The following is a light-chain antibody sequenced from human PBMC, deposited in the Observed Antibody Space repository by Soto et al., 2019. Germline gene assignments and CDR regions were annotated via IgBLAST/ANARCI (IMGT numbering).Light chain of an antibody. Sequence: DIQMTQSPSTLSASVGDRVTITCRASQSISSWLAWYQQKPGQAPKLLIYDASDLESGVPSRFSGSGSGTEFALTISSLQPDDFATYFCQQYNNYYTFGQGTRLEIK. CDR3: QQYNNYYT. CDR1: QSISSW. V-gene: IGKV1-5*01. J-gene: IGKJ5*01. CDR2: DAS.